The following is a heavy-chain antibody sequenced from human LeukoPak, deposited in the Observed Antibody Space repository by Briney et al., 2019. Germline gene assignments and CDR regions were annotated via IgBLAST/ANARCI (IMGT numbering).Heavy chain of an antibody. D-gene: IGHD2-15*01. Sequence: SETLSLTCAVYGGSFSGYYWSWIRQPPGKGLEWIGEINHSGSTNYNPSLQSRVTISVDTSKNQFSLRLNSVTAADSAVYYCARAALGFCSGGTCPYYFDHWGQGTLVTVSS. CDR3: ARAALGFCSGGTCPYYFDH. V-gene: IGHV4-34*01. CDR2: INHSGST. CDR1: GGSFSGYY. J-gene: IGHJ4*02.